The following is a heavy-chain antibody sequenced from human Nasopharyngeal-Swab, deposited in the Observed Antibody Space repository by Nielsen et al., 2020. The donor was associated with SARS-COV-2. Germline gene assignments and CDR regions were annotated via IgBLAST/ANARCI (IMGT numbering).Heavy chain of an antibody. V-gene: IGHV4-61*05. CDR2: FSYTGNT. J-gene: IGHJ4*02. CDR3: AREVVGGLVDS. Sequence: SETLSLTCTVSGGSISSGSNSCYYLRRIPQPPGKGLEWIGYFSYTGNTNYNPSLNSRVTISVNKSKNQFPLKLSSAAAADAAVYYCAREVVGGLVDSWGQGTLVTVSS. CDR1: GGSISSGSNSCYY. D-gene: IGHD1-26*01.